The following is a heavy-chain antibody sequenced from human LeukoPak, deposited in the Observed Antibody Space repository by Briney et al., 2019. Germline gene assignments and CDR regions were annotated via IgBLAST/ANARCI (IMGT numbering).Heavy chain of an antibody. D-gene: IGHD3-3*01. CDR2: ISSSGSTI. Sequence: GGSLRLSCAASGFTFSDYYMSWIRQAPGKGLEWVSYISSSGSTIYYADSVKGRFTISRDNAKNSLYLQMNSLRAEDTAVYYCAKDWRTYYDFWSGGGYFDYWGQGTLVTVSS. V-gene: IGHV3-11*01. J-gene: IGHJ4*02. CDR1: GFTFSDYY. CDR3: AKDWRTYYDFWSGGGYFDY.